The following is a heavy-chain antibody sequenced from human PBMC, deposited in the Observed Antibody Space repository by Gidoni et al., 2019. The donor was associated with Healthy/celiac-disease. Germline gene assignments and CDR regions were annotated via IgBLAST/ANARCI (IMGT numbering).Heavy chain of an antibody. CDR1: GGTFSSYA. V-gene: IGHV1-69*01. CDR3: ANSEKSSSWYPTDY. J-gene: IGHJ4*02. CDR2: IIPIFGTA. Sequence: QVQLVQSGAEGKKPGSSVKVSCKASGGTFSSYAISWVRQAPGQGLEWMGGIIPIFGTANYAQKFQGRVTITADESTSTAYMELSSLRSEDTAVYYCANSEKSSSWYPTDYWGQGTLVTVSS. D-gene: IGHD6-13*01.